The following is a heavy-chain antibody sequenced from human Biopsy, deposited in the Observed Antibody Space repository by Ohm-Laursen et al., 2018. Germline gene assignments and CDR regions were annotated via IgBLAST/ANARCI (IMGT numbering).Heavy chain of an antibody. CDR1: GGSLSGYY. V-gene: IGHV4-59*08. Sequence: SQTLSLTCTVSGGSLSGYYWSWIRQAPGRGLEWIGLIYYRGETDYNPSLKSRVTISVDGSKNQFSLNLTSITAADTAVYYCARHRNPPPPGSMDVWGHGTTVFVSS. CDR2: IYYRGET. D-gene: IGHD2/OR15-2a*01. J-gene: IGHJ6*02. CDR3: ARHRNPPPPGSMDV.